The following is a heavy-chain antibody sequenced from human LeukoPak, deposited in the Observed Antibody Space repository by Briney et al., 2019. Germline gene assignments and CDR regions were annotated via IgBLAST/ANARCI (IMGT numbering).Heavy chain of an antibody. Sequence: EASVTVSCKASGYTFTGYYMHWVRQAPGQGLEWMGWINPNTGDTHYAQKFQGRVTLTRDTSITTVYMELSRLTSDDTAIFYCAVAPGDYWGQGTLVTVSS. J-gene: IGHJ4*02. CDR3: AVAPGDY. CDR2: INPNTGDT. D-gene: IGHD2-21*01. V-gene: IGHV1-2*02. CDR1: GYTFTGYY.